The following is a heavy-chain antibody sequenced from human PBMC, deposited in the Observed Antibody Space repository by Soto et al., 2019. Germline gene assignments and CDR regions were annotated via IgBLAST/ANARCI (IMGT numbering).Heavy chain of an antibody. J-gene: IGHJ3*02. CDR2: ISNRGDT. Sequence: GGSLRLSCTASGFIVSDTYMNWVRQAPGKRLEWVSVISNRGDTHYADSVRGRFSLSRDIADNTLHLQMNNLRVEDTAVYYCAREPRYCRGGSCSITGDAFDIWGEGTMVTVS. D-gene: IGHD2-15*01. CDR1: GFIVSDTY. CDR3: AREPRYCRGGSCSITGDAFDI. V-gene: IGHV3-66*01.